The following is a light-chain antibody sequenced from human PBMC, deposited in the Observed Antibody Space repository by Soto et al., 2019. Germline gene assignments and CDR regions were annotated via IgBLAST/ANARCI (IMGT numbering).Light chain of an antibody. CDR3: SSYTSSSTWL. Sequence: QSALTQPASVSGSPGQSITISCTGTSSDVGGYNYVSWYQQHPGKAPKLMIYDVSNRPSGVSNRFSGSKSGNTASQTISGLQAEDEADYYCSSYTSSSTWLFGGGTKVTVL. V-gene: IGLV2-14*01. J-gene: IGLJ3*02. CDR2: DVS. CDR1: SSDVGGYNY.